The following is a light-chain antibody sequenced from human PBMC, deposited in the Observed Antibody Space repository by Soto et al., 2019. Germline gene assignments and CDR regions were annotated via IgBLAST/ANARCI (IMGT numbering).Light chain of an antibody. J-gene: IGKJ5*01. Sequence: DIPMTQSPSSLSASIGDRVTITCRASQDISHHLAWFQQKPGKAPKSLIYDASSLKSGVPSRFSGSGAGTDFTLTISSLQPEDFASYSCQQYHTYPVTFGQGTRLEIK. CDR1: QDISHH. CDR2: DAS. V-gene: IGKV1-16*01. CDR3: QQYHTYPVT.